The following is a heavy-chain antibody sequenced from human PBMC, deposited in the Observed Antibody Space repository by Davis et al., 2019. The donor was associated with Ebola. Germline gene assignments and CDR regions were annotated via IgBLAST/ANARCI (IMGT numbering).Heavy chain of an antibody. Sequence: GESLKISCAASGFTFSSNTMSWVRQAPGKGLVWVSRINSDGSTTKYADSVKGRFTISRDNAKNTLYLQMSSLRVDDTAVYYCARVQYASTWYIDYWGQGTLVTVSS. D-gene: IGHD2-2*01. CDR2: INSDGSTT. J-gene: IGHJ4*02. CDR3: ARVQYASTWYIDY. V-gene: IGHV3-74*03. CDR1: GFTFSSNT.